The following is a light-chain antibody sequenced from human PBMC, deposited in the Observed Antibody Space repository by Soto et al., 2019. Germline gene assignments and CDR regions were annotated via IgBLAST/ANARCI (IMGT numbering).Light chain of an antibody. Sequence: DIQMTQSPSTLSASVGDRVTITCRASQSIGDSLAWYQQKPGKAPYLLISDVSSLERGVPSRFSDSGSGTEFTLTISSIQPDDFATFYCQQYNGYSRTFGQGTKVDIK. J-gene: IGKJ1*01. CDR1: QSIGDS. CDR3: QQYNGYSRT. V-gene: IGKV1-5*01. CDR2: DVS.